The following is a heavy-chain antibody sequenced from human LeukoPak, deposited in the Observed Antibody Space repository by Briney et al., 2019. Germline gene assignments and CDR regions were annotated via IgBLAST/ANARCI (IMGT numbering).Heavy chain of an antibody. Sequence: ASVKVSCKASGYTFAGYHIHWVRRAPGQGLEWMGIINPSDGRTSYAQEFQDRVILTSDTSARTVYMELRSLRFEDKAEYYCARENVPDSSGWSHLDYWGQGTLVIVSS. CDR3: ARENVPDSSGWSHLDY. V-gene: IGHV1-46*01. CDR1: GYTFAGYH. CDR2: INPSDGRT. J-gene: IGHJ4*02. D-gene: IGHD6-19*01.